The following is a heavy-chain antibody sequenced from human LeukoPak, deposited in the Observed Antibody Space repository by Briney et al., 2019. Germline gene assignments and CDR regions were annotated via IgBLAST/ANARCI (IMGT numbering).Heavy chain of an antibody. J-gene: IGHJ4*02. Sequence: SETLSLTCTVSGGSISSYYWSWLRQPPGKGLEWIGYIYYSGSANYNPSLKSRVTISVDTSKNQFSLKLSSVTAADTAVYYCARDGPMRGSYRAFDYWGQGTLVTVSS. D-gene: IGHD3-16*02. CDR1: GGSISSYY. CDR2: IYYSGSA. V-gene: IGHV4-59*01. CDR3: ARDGPMRGSYRAFDY.